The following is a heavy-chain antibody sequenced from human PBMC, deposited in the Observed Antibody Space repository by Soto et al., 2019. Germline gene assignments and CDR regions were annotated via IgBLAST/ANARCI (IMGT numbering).Heavy chain of an antibody. J-gene: IGHJ5*02. V-gene: IGHV4-31*03. CDR1: GGSISSGDYY. Sequence: QVQLQESGPGLVKPSQTLSLTCTVSGGSISSGDYYWSWIRQHPGKGLEWIGYIYYSGSTYYNPSLKGRVTISVDTSKNPFSLKLSSVTAADPAVYYCARWWSGSRQGFDPWGQGTLVTVSS. CDR3: ARWWSGSRQGFDP. D-gene: IGHD3-3*01. CDR2: IYYSGST.